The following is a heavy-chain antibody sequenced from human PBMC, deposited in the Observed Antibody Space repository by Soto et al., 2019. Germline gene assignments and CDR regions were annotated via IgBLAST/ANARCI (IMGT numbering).Heavy chain of an antibody. CDR1: GGSISSYY. CDR3: AREDRGYSYGTDY. J-gene: IGHJ4*02. D-gene: IGHD5-18*01. Sequence: SETLSLTCTVSGGSISSYYWSWIRQPPGKGLEWIGYIYYSGSTNYNPSLKSRVTISVDTSKNQFSLKLSSVTAADTAVYYCAREDRGYSYGTDYWGQGTLVTVSS. CDR2: IYYSGST. V-gene: IGHV4-59*12.